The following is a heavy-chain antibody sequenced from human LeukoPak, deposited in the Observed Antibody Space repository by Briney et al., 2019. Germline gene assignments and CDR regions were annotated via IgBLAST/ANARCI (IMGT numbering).Heavy chain of an antibody. CDR3: ARGDYDSSGYHY. Sequence: PSQTLSLTCTVSGGSISSGGYYWSWIRQHPGKGLEWIGYIYYSGSTYYNPSLKSRVTISVDTSKNQFSLKLSSVTAADTAVYYCARGDYDSSGYHYWGQGTLVTVSS. CDR2: IYYSGST. CDR1: GGSISSGGYY. D-gene: IGHD3-22*01. J-gene: IGHJ4*02. V-gene: IGHV4-31*03.